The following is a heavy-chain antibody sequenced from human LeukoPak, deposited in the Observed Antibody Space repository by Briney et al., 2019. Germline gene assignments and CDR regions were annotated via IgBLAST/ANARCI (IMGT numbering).Heavy chain of an antibody. J-gene: IGHJ1*01. CDR3: AITVDCRATTDCYSYFHH. D-gene: IGHD2-21*02. Sequence: GGSLRLSCAASGFTFSSYWMHWVRQAPGKGLVWVSRISTDGTYTEYADSVKGRFTISRDNAKNTLYLQVNSLRAEDTAVYYCAITVDCRATTDCYSYFHHWGQGTLVTVSS. V-gene: IGHV3-74*03. CDR1: GFTFSSYW. CDR2: ISTDGTYT.